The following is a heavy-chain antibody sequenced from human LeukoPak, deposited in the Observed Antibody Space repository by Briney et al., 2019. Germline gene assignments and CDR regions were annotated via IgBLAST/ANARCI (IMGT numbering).Heavy chain of an antibody. CDR2: ISSGGGST. Sequence: GGSLRLSCAASGITFNRYDMSWVRLGPGRGLEWVAAISSGGGSTYYTDSVKGRFTISRDNSKNTLYLQMNSLRAEDTAVYYCARGRWLQARGPSFDYWGQGTLVTVSS. J-gene: IGHJ4*02. V-gene: IGHV3-23*01. D-gene: IGHD5-24*01. CDR3: ARGRWLQARGPSFDY. CDR1: GITFNRYD.